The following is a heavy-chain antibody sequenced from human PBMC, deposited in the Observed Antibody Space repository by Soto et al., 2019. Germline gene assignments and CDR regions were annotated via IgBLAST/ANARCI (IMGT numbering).Heavy chain of an antibody. J-gene: IGHJ3*02. Sequence: ASGKIFCKESGYTFTSYVMHWVRQAPGQRLEWMGIINPSGGSTSYAQKFQGRVTMTRDTSTSTVYMELSSLRSEDTAVYYCARDTSITMVRGVITATDAFDIWGQGTMVTVSS. D-gene: IGHD3-10*01. CDR1: GYTFTSYV. V-gene: IGHV1-46*03. CDR2: INPSGGST. CDR3: ARDTSITMVRGVITATDAFDI.